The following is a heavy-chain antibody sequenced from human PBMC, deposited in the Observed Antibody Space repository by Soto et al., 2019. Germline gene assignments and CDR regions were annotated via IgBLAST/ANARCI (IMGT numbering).Heavy chain of an antibody. J-gene: IGHJ5*02. D-gene: IGHD6-13*01. Sequence: SETLSLTCTVSGGSISSYYWSWIRPPAGKGLEWIGRIYTSGSTNYNPSLKSRVTMSVDTSKNRFSLKLSSVTAADTAVYYCARNSGSSWYFLWFDPWGQGTLVTVSS. CDR1: GGSISSYY. CDR3: ARNSGSSWYFLWFDP. CDR2: IYTSGST. V-gene: IGHV4-4*07.